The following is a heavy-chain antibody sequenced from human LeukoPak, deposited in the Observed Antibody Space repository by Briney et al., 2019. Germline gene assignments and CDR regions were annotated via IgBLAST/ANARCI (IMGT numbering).Heavy chain of an antibody. J-gene: IGHJ2*01. CDR1: GYTFISYG. D-gene: IGHD2-21*02. CDR2: ISGYNGNT. V-gene: IGHV1-18*01. Sequence: ASVKVSCKASGYTFISYGISWVRQAPGQGLEWMGWISGYNGNTDYAQNLQGRVTMTTDTSTSTAYMELRSLRSDDTAVYYCARGLGVVTAQSEQPKPRYFDLWGRGTQVTVSS. CDR3: ARGLGVVTAQSEQPKPRYFDL.